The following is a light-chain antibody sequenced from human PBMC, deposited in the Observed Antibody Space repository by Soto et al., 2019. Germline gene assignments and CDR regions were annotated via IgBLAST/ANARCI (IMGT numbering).Light chain of an antibody. Sequence: QSVLTQPPSVSAAPGQRVTISCSSTIGGNYVSWYQVVPRTAPKLLIYDNHKRHSGVPDRFSGSKSGTSATLGIADLHAGDEAHYYCGTWDINLDTVVFGGGTKLTVL. V-gene: IGLV1-51*01. CDR3: GTWDINLDTVV. CDR1: SSTIGGNY. J-gene: IGLJ2*01. CDR2: DNH.